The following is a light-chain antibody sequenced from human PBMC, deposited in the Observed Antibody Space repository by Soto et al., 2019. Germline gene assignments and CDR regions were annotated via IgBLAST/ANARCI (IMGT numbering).Light chain of an antibody. V-gene: IGKV3-20*01. CDR2: GAS. J-gene: IGKJ5*01. Sequence: EIVLTQSPGTLSLSPGERATLSCRASQSVSSTSLAWYQQKPGQSPRLLIYGASSRAAGIPDRFSGSGSGTDFTLTITRLESEDFAVYSCQQYGNSPVTFDQGTRLDIK. CDR1: QSVSSTS. CDR3: QQYGNSPVT.